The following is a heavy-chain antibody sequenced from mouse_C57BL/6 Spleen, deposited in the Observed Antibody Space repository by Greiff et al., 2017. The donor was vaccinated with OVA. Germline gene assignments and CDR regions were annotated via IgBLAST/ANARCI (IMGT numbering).Heavy chain of an antibody. CDR1: GYTFTSYW. CDR3: ARGYDDDETWYFDV. J-gene: IGHJ1*03. V-gene: IGHV1-55*01. CDR2: IYPGSGST. D-gene: IGHD2-4*01. Sequence: QVQLQQPGAELVKPGASVKMSCKASGYTFTSYWITWVKQRPGQGLEWIGDIYPGSGSTNYNEKFKSKATLPVDQSSSTAYMQLSSLTSEDSAVSYCARGYDDDETWYFDVRDTGTTVTVSS.